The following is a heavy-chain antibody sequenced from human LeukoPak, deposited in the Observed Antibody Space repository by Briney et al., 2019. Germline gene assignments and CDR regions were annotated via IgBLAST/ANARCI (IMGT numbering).Heavy chain of an antibody. CDR2: ISSNGGST. D-gene: IGHD1-7*01. V-gene: IGHV3-64*01. J-gene: IGHJ6*03. Sequence: PGGSLRLSCAASGFTFSSYAMHWVRQAPGKGLEYVSAISSNGGSTYYANSVKGRFTISRDNSKNTLYLQMGSLRAEDMAVYYCAKDALTGTTFNYYYYMDVWGKGTTVTVSS. CDR3: AKDALTGTTFNYYYYMDV. CDR1: GFTFSSYA.